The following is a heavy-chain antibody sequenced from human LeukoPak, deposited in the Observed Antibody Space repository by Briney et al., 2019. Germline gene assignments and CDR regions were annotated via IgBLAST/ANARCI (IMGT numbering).Heavy chain of an antibody. D-gene: IGHD6-13*01. CDR3: ATSPRYKQQLGYFDY. V-gene: IGHV3-30-3*01. CDR2: ISYDETNK. CDR1: GLTFSNYA. J-gene: IGHJ4*02. Sequence: GGSLRLSCAASGLTFSNYAMHWVRQAPGKGLEWVAVISYDETNKYYADSVKGRFTISRDNSKNTLYQQMNSLRAEDTAVYYCATSPRYKQQLGYFDYWGQGTLVTVSS.